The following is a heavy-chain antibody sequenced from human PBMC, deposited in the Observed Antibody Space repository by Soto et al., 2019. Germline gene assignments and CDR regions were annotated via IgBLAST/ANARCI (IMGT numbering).Heavy chain of an antibody. CDR2: ISSSSSHT. CDR3: SREGSIGTFHY. CDR1: GFTFSGYR. V-gene: IGHV3-21*01. J-gene: IGHJ4*02. Sequence: VRVAASGGGLVKPGGSLGLSCAVSGFTFSGYRMNWVRQAPGKWLVWVSYISSSSSHTYYADTVKGRFTNSRDKAKNSLYLEMDSLRGEDTAVYYCSREGSIGTFHYWGQGALVAVSS. D-gene: IGHD3-3*02.